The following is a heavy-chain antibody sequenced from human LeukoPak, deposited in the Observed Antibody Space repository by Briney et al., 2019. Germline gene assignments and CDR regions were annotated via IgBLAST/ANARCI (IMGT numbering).Heavy chain of an antibody. D-gene: IGHD5-18*01. Sequence: GGSLRLSCAASGITFSNYWTTWVRQAPGKGLEWVANIKPDGSDKYYVDSVKGRFTISRDNSKNSLYLEMNSLRAEDTALYYCAGGGYTYGYDYWGQGTLVTVSS. CDR3: AGGGYTYGYDY. CDR1: GITFSNYW. V-gene: IGHV3-7*03. CDR2: IKPDGSDK. J-gene: IGHJ4*02.